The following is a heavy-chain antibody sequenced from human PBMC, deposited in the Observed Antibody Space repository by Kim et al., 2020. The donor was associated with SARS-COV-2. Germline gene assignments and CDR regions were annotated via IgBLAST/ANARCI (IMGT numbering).Heavy chain of an antibody. J-gene: IGHJ4*02. CDR2: T. CDR3: ARGREQWHFDY. V-gene: IGHV4-34*01. D-gene: IGHD6-19*01. Sequence: TNYNPSIKSRVTISVDTSKNQFSLKLSSVTAADTAVYYCARGREQWHFDYWGQGTLVTVSS.